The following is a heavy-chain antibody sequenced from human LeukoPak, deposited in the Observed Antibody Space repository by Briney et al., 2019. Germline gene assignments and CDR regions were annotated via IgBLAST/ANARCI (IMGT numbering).Heavy chain of an antibody. J-gene: IGHJ4*02. CDR1: GGSISSSSYY. Sequence: SETLSLTCTVSGGSISSSSYYWGWIRQPPGKGLEWIGSIYYSGSTYYNPSLKSRVTISVDTSKNQFSLKLSSVTAADTAVYYCARDLTIFGVDTIYFDYWGQGILVTVSS. CDR2: IYYSGST. V-gene: IGHV4-39*02. D-gene: IGHD3-3*01. CDR3: ARDLTIFGVDTIYFDY.